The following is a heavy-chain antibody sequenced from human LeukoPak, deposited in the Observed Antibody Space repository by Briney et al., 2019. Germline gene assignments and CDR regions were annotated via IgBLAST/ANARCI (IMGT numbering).Heavy chain of an antibody. CDR3: AEGNKIKAY. J-gene: IGHJ4*02. CDR2: IYTSGST. Sequence: GSLRLSCAASGFTFSRYSMNWVRQAPGKGLEWIGRIYTSGSTNYNPSLKSRVTMSVDTSKNQFSLKLSSVTAADTAVYYCAEGNKIKAYWGQGTLVTVSS. D-gene: IGHD1/OR15-1a*01. V-gene: IGHV4-4*07. CDR1: GFTFSRYS.